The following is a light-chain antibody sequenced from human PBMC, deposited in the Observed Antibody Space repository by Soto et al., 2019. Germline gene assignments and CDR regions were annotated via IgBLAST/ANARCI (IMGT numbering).Light chain of an antibody. J-gene: IGKJ4*01. CDR2: GAS. V-gene: IGKV3-15*01. Sequence: EIVMTQSPATLSVSPGERATLSCRASQSVRGNLAWYQQKPGQSPRLLIYGASSRATGIPARFSGSGSGTEFTLTISSLQSEDFTIYYCQYYNNWLATFGGGTKVDIK. CDR3: QYYNNWLAT. CDR1: QSVRGN.